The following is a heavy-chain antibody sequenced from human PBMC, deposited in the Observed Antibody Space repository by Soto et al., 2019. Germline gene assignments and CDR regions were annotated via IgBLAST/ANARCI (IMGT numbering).Heavy chain of an antibody. CDR3: ARNQWLDSPSAY. CDR1: GYTFTGYY. V-gene: IGHV1-2*04. CDR2: LNPNSGAT. D-gene: IGHD6-19*01. Sequence: ASVKVSCKASGYTFTGYYVNWVRQAPGQGLEWMGWLNPNSGATKYAQKFQGWVTMTSDTSISTGYLELRSLKFDDTAVYYCARNQWLDSPSAYWGQGTLVPVSS. J-gene: IGHJ4*02.